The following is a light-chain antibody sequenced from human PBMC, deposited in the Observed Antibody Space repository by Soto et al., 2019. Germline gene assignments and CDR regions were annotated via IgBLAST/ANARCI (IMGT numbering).Light chain of an antibody. V-gene: IGLV2-11*01. CDR1: SSDVGAYVH. CDR3: CSFAAMSGYV. Sequence: QSALTQPRSVSGSPGQSVTISCTGTSSDVGAYVHVSWYQQHPGKAPKLMIHDVNQRPSGVPDRLSGSKSGNTASLTISGLQAEDEADYYCCSFAAMSGYVFGTGTKLTVL. J-gene: IGLJ1*01. CDR2: DVN.